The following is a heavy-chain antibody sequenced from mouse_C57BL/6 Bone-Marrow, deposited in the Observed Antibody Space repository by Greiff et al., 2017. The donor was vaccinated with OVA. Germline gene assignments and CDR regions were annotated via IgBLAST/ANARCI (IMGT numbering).Heavy chain of an antibody. Sequence: VQLQQPGAELVRPGSSVKLSCKASGYTFTSYWMHWVKQRPIQGLEWIGNIDPSDSEPHYNQKFKDKATLTVDKSSSTAYMQLISLTSEDSAVYYCARGDGYYVRYAMDYWGQGTSVTVSS. CDR1: GYTFTSYW. CDR2: IDPSDSEP. CDR3: ARGDGYYVRYAMDY. V-gene: IGHV1-52*01. J-gene: IGHJ4*01. D-gene: IGHD2-3*01.